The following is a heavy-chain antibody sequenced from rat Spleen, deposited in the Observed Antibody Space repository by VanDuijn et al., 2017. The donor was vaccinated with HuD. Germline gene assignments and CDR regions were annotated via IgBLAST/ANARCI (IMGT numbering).Heavy chain of an antibody. Sequence: QVQLKESGPGLVQPSETLSLTCTVSGFSLTSYSVSWIRQPSGKGPEWMGRMWYDGDTAYNLTLKSRLSISRDTSKNQVFLKMNSLQTDDTGTYYCARDYGQGWVLDAWGQGASVTVSS. D-gene: IGHD1-7*01. CDR3: ARDYGQGWVLDA. V-gene: IGHV2-34*01. CDR2: MWYDGDT. J-gene: IGHJ4*01. CDR1: GFSLTSYS.